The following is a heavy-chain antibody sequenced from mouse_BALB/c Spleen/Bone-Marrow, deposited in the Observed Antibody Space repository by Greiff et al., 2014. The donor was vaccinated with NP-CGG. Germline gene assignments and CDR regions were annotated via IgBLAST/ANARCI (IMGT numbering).Heavy chain of an antibody. V-gene: IGHV1-80*01. CDR1: GYAFSSYW. Sequence: QVQLKESGAELVRPGSSVKISCKASGYAFSSYWMNWVKQRPGQGLEWIGHIYPGDGGTNYNGKFKGKATLTADKSSSTAYMQLSSLTSEDSAVYFCARVRNWDDYWGQGTTLTVSS. J-gene: IGHJ2*01. CDR3: ARVRNWDDY. D-gene: IGHD4-1*01. CDR2: IYPGDGGT.